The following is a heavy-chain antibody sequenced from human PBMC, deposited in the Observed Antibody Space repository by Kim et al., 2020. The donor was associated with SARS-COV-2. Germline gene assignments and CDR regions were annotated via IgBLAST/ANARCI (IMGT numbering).Heavy chain of an antibody. V-gene: IGHV1-18*01. D-gene: IGHD6-13*01. Sequence: ASVKVSCKASGYTFTSYGISWVRQAPGQGLEWMGWISAYNGNTNYAQKLQGRVTMTTDTSTSTAYMELRSLRSDDTAVYYCARDLPILYSSSSTIPYYYYYGMDVWGQGTTVTVSS. CDR1: GYTFTSYG. CDR3: ARDLPILYSSSSTIPYYYYYGMDV. CDR2: ISAYNGNT. J-gene: IGHJ6*02.